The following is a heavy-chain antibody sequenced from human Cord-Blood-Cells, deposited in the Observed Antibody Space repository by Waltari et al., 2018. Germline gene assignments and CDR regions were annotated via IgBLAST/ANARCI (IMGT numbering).Heavy chain of an antibody. CDR1: EFTVSSNY. Sequence: EVQLVESGGGLIQPGGSLRLSCAASEFTVSSNYMSWVRQAPGKGLEWVSVIYSGGSTYYADSVKGRFTISRDNSKNTLYLQMNSLRAEDTAVYYCATFDSSSYYFDYWGQGTLVTVSS. CDR3: ATFDSSSYYFDY. CDR2: IYSGGST. J-gene: IGHJ4*02. D-gene: IGHD6-6*01. V-gene: IGHV3-53*01.